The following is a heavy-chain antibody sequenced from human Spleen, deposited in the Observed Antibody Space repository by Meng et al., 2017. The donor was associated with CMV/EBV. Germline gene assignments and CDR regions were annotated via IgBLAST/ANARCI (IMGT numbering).Heavy chain of an antibody. CDR2: IYYSGST. CDR3: ARDPLKGFGVVIQGAFGI. D-gene: IGHD3-3*01. V-gene: IGHV4-39*07. CDR1: SSSSYY. Sequence: SSSSYYWGWLRQPPGQGLEWIGSIYYSGSTYYNPSLQSRVTISVDTSKNQFSLKLSSVTAADTAVYYCARDPLKGFGVVIQGAFGIWGQGTMVTVSS. J-gene: IGHJ3*02.